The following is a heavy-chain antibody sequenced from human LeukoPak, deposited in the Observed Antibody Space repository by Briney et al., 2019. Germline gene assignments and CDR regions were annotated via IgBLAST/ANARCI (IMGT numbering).Heavy chain of an antibody. CDR1: GFTFSSYS. Sequence: GGSLRLSCAASGFTFSSYSMNWVRQAPGKGLEWVSSICSSSSYIYYADSVKGRFTISRDNAKNSLYLQMNSLRAEDTAVYYCARDGEPYCSSTSCYSPFDYWGQGTLVTVSS. D-gene: IGHD2-2*01. CDR3: ARDGEPYCSSTSCYSPFDY. J-gene: IGHJ4*02. V-gene: IGHV3-21*01. CDR2: ICSSSSYI.